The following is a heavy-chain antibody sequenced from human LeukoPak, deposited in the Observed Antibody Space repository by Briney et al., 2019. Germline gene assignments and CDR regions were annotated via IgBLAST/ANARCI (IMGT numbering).Heavy chain of an antibody. J-gene: IGHJ6*02. CDR3: ARRGVRGVIYYYYGMDV. D-gene: IGHD3-10*01. V-gene: IGHV3-20*04. Sequence: PGGSLRLSCAASGFTFDDYGMSWVRQAPGKGLEWVSGINWNGGSTGYADSVKGRFTISRDNAKNSLYLQMNSLRAEDTAVYYCARRGVRGVIYYYYGMDVWGQGTTVTVSS. CDR1: GFTFDDYG. CDR2: INWNGGST.